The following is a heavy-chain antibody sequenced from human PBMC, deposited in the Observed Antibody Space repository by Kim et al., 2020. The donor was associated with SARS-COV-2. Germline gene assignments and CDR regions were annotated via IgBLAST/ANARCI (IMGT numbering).Heavy chain of an antibody. CDR2: INHSGST. J-gene: IGHJ3*02. V-gene: IGHV4-34*01. CDR3: ARNPLWVVAATRGVSNAFDI. CDR1: GGSFSGYY. Sequence: SETLSLTCAVYGGSFSGYYWSWIRQPPGKGLEWIGEINHSGSTNYNPSLKSRVTISVDTSKNQFSLKLSSVTAADTAVYYCARNPLWVVAATRGVSNAFDIWGQGTMVTVSS. D-gene: IGHD2-15*01.